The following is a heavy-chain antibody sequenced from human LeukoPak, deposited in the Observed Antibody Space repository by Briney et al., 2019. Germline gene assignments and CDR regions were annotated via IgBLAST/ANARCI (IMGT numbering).Heavy chain of an antibody. CDR3: ARSIAAADCFDY. CDR1: GGSISSGDYY. D-gene: IGHD6-13*01. Sequence: SETLSLTCTVSGGSISSGDYYWSWIRQPPGKGLEWIGYIYYSGSTYYNPSLESRVTISVDTSKNQFSLKLSSVTAADTAVYYCARSIAAADCFDYWGQGTLVTVSS. CDR2: IYYSGST. J-gene: IGHJ4*02. V-gene: IGHV4-30-4*08.